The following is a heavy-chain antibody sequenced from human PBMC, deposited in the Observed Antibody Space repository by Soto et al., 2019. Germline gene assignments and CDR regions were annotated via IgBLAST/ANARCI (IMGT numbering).Heavy chain of an antibody. V-gene: IGHV4-31*03. CDR3: ARTAAAGTEFDY. Sequence: QVQLQESGPGLVKPSQTLSLTCTVSGGSISSGGYYWSWIRQHPGKGLEWIGSIYYSGSTYYNPSLKSRVTISVDTSKNQFFLKLSSVTPADTAVYYCARTAAAGTEFDYWGQGTLVTVSS. D-gene: IGHD6-13*01. CDR2: IYYSGST. J-gene: IGHJ4*02. CDR1: GGSISSGGYY.